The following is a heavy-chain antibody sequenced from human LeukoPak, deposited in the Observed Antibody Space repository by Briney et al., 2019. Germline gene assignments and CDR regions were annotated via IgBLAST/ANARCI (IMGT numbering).Heavy chain of an antibody. CDR3: ARMVRGVINPGDH. V-gene: IGHV3-23*01. J-gene: IGHJ4*02. CDR1: GFTFSSYA. Sequence: GGSLRLSCAASGFTFSSYAMSWVPQAPGKGLEWVSAISNRGSFTYFADAVKGRFTISRDNYKNTLFLQMNSLRVDDTAVYYCARMVRGVINPGDHWGQGTLVTVSS. D-gene: IGHD3-10*01. CDR2: ISNRGSFT.